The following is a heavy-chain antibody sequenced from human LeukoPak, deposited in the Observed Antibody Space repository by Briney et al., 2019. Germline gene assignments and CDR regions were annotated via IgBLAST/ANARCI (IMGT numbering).Heavy chain of an antibody. J-gene: IGHJ6*02. Sequence: TGGSLRLSCSASGFTFSTYWMSWVRQAPGKGLEWVANMKRDGSEIYYVDSVRGRFTISRDNARNSLYLQMNSLRAEDTAVYYCASTPRRAPVGASTPYYYYGMDVWGQGTTVTVSS. CDR3: ASTPRRAPVGASTPYYYYGMDV. CDR1: GFTFSTYW. CDR2: MKRDGSEI. V-gene: IGHV3-7*03. D-gene: IGHD1-26*01.